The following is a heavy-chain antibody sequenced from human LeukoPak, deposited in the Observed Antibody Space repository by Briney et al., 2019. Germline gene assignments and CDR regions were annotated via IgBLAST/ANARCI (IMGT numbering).Heavy chain of an antibody. CDR3: ARRRYGSGRFDY. CDR1: GGSFSGYY. J-gene: IGHJ4*02. V-gene: IGHV4-34*01. CDR2: INHSEST. D-gene: IGHD3-10*01. Sequence: PSETLSLTCAVYGGSFSGYYWSWIRQPPGKGLEWIGEINHSESTNYNPSLKSRVTISVDTSKNQFSLKLSSVTAADTAVYYCARRRYGSGRFDYWGQGTLVTVSS.